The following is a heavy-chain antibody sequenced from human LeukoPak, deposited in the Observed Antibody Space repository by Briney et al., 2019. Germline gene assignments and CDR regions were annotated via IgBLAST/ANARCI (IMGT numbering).Heavy chain of an antibody. V-gene: IGHV4-59*08. Sequence: LETLSLTCALSGGSITTYYWNWIRQSPGKGLEWIGHISDSGSTNYNPSLKSRVTISIDTSKNQFSLNLRSVTAADTAVYYCARHGIAVAGNWFDPWGQGTLVTVSS. CDR2: ISDSGST. J-gene: IGHJ5*02. CDR3: ARHGIAVAGNWFDP. D-gene: IGHD6-19*01. CDR1: GGSITTYY.